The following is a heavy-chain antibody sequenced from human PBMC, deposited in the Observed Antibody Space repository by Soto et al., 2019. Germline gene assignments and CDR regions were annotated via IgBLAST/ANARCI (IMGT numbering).Heavy chain of an antibody. V-gene: IGHV3-23*01. Sequence: PGGSLRLSCAASGFTFSSFAMSWVRQAPGKGLEWVSVISDSGGSTYYADSVRGRFTISRDNSKSTLFLQMNSLRGDDTAIYYCAKPISGYYAPSDHWGQGTRVPVSS. CDR3: AKPISGYYAPSDH. CDR2: ISDSGGST. CDR1: GFTFSSFA. D-gene: IGHD3-22*01. J-gene: IGHJ4*02.